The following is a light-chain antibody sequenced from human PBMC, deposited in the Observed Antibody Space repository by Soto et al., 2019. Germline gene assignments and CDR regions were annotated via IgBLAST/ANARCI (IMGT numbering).Light chain of an antibody. CDR3: MEALQKGYF. CDR2: LGS. V-gene: IGKV2-28*01. Sequence: DIVMTQSPRILPVTPGEPASISCRSSQSLLHSNGYNYLDWYLQKPGQSPQLLIYLGSNRASGVPERFSGSGSGTEFTLNISRVEAEDVGTYYCMEALQKGYFFGQGTKLEIK. J-gene: IGKJ2*01. CDR1: QSLLHSNGYNY.